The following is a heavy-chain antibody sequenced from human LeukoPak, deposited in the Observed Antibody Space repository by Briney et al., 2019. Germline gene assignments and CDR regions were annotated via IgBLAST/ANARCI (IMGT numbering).Heavy chain of an antibody. CDR1: GGSISSGGYY. V-gene: IGHV4-31*03. Sequence: PSGTLSLTCTVSGGSISSGGYYCNWIRQHPGKGLEWIGYIYYSGSTSYNPSLKSRVTISLDTSKNQFSLKLSSVTAADTAVYYCASVPATVRYFFDYWGQGTLVTVSS. CDR3: ASVPATVRYFFDY. D-gene: IGHD2-2*01. J-gene: IGHJ4*02. CDR2: IYYSGST.